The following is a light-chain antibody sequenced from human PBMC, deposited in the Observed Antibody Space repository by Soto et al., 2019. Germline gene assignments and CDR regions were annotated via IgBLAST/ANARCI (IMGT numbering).Light chain of an antibody. CDR2: AAS. CDR3: QQSFGNSRA. V-gene: IGKV1-39*01. J-gene: IGKJ2*01. CDR1: QSIGSY. Sequence: DIQLTQSPSSLSASVGEGVTITCRASQSIGSYINWYRHKPGKAPVLLISAASSFQTEEPSRFSAGGSWPDFTLTITSLQPVDSVTYYCQQSFGNSRAFGEGPKVEMK.